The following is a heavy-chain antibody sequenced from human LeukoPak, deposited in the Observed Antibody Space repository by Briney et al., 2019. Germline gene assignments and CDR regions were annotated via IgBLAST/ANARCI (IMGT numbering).Heavy chain of an antibody. CDR1: GFTLRNYW. D-gene: IGHD6-19*01. V-gene: IGHV3-74*01. CDR3: ARGLVVAGSDGPDY. CDR2: INTDGSST. Sequence: GGSLRLSCAASGFTLRNYWMHWVRQAPGKGLVWVSRINTDGSSTTYADSAKGRFTISRDNAKNTLCLQMNSLRAEDTAVFYCARGLVVAGSDGPDYWGQGTLVTVSS. J-gene: IGHJ4*02.